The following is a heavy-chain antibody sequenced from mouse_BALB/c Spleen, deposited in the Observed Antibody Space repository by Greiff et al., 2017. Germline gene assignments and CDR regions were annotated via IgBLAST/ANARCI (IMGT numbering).Heavy chain of an antibody. CDR3: AREKYGNYAWFAY. CDR2: IWAGGST. CDR1: GFSLTSYG. Sequence: VKLMESGPGLVAPSQSLSITCTVSGFSLTSYGVHWVRQPPGKGLEWLGVIWAGGSTHYNSALMSRLSISKDNSKSQVFLKMNSLQTDDTAMYYCAREKYGNYAWFAYWGQGTLVTVSA. V-gene: IGHV2-9*02. D-gene: IGHD2-10*02. J-gene: IGHJ3*01.